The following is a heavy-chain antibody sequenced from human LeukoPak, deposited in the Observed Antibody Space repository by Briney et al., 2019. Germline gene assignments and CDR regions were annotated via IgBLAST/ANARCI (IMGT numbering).Heavy chain of an antibody. CDR1: GASISSYY. CDR3: ARDRYGDYVLDAFDI. D-gene: IGHD4-17*01. CDR2: IYHSGST. V-gene: IGHV4-59*01. J-gene: IGHJ3*02. Sequence: SETLSLTCTVSGASISSYYWNWIRQPPGKGLEWIGYIYHSGSTNYNPSLKSRVTISVDTSKNQFSLKLSSVTAADTAVYYCARDRYGDYVLDAFDIWGQGTMVTVSS.